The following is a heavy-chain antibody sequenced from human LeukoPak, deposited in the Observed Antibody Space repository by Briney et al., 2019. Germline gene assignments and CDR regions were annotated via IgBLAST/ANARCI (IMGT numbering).Heavy chain of an antibody. D-gene: IGHD6-13*01. V-gene: IGHV4-39*07. CDR1: GGSISSSSYY. CDR3: ARDLVAAAGLDY. Sequence: SETLSLTCTVSGGSISSSSYYWGWIRQPPGKGLEWIGSIYYSGSTYYNPSLKSRVTISVDTSKNQFSLKLSSVTAADTAVYYCARDLVAAAGLDYWGQGTLVTVSS. J-gene: IGHJ4*02. CDR2: IYYSGST.